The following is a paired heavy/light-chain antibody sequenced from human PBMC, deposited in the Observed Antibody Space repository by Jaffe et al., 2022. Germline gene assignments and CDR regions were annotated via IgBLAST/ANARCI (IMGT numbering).Light chain of an antibody. CDR3: QQFNSYAPFT. V-gene: IGKV1-5*03. CDR1: QIIGDA. Sequence: DIQMTQSPSTLSASIGDRVTITCRASQIIGDALAWFQQKPGKAPKLLIYRASNLESGVPSRFAGARSGTEFTLTISSLQPDDIATYYCQQFNSYAPFTFGPGTKVDFK. CDR2: RAS. J-gene: IGKJ3*01.
Heavy chain of an antibody. J-gene: IGHJ5*02. D-gene: IGHD2-8*01. CDR2: SKNIPGNIRDSGTSEYTS. V-gene: IGHV3-72*01. Sequence: EMQLVESGGGLVQPGGPLRLACTASGFIIGNHDVDWVRQAPGKGLEWLGRSKNIPGNIRDSGTSEYTSEYAASVKGRFSMSRDDSKNSVYLQMNSLKIEDTAVYYCVRWVSGRVDPWGQGTLVTVSS. CDR1: GFIIGNHD. CDR3: VRWVSGRVDP.